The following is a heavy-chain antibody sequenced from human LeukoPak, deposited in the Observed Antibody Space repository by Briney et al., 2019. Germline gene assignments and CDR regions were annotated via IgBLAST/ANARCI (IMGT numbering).Heavy chain of an antibody. D-gene: IGHD5-18*01. CDR1: GFTFSTYS. J-gene: IGHJ3*02. Sequence: GGSLRLSCAASGFTFSTYSMNWVRQAPGKGLEWVSSISSSSSYIYYADSVKGRFTVSRDNAKNSLYLQMNSLRAEDTAVYYCARAFRGYSSGGGDAFDIWGQGTMVTVSS. CDR3: ARAFRGYSSGGGDAFDI. V-gene: IGHV3-21*01. CDR2: ISSSSSYI.